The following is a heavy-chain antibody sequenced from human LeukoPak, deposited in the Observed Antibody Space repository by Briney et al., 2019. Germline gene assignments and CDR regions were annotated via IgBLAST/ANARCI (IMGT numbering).Heavy chain of an antibody. V-gene: IGHV2-5*02. J-gene: IGHJ4*02. D-gene: IGHD3-22*01. CDR2: IYWDDDK. Sequence: SGPTLVKPTQTLTLTCTFSGFSLSTRGVGVGWIRQPPVKALEWLALIYWDDDKRYSPSLKSRLTITKDTSKNQVVLTMTNMDPVDTATYYCAIRYYYYSSGYYFPDYWGQGTLVTVSS. CDR1: GFSLSTRGVG. CDR3: AIRYYYYSSGYYFPDY.